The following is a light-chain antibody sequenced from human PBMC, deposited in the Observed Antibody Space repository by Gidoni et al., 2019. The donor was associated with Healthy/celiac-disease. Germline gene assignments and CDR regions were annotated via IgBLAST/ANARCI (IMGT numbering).Light chain of an antibody. Sequence: EIVLTQSPATLSLSPGERATLNCRASQSVSSYLAWYQQKPGQAPRLLIYDASNRATGIPARFSGSGSGTDFTSTISSLEPEDFAGYYCQQRSNLITFGQGTRLEIK. CDR2: DAS. J-gene: IGKJ5*01. CDR3: QQRSNLIT. V-gene: IGKV3-11*01. CDR1: QSVSSY.